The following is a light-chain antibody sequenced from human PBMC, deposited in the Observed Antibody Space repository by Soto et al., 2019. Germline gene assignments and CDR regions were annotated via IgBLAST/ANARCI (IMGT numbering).Light chain of an antibody. V-gene: IGKV3-11*01. J-gene: IGKJ4*01. CDR3: QLRSSWPLT. CDR2: DAS. Sequence: EIVLTQSPATLSLSPGETATLSCRASQSVSSSLAWYQQKPGQTPRLLIYDASNRATGIPARFSGSGSGTDFTLTVSSLEPEDFAVYYCQLRSSWPLTFGGGTKVEIK. CDR1: QSVSSS.